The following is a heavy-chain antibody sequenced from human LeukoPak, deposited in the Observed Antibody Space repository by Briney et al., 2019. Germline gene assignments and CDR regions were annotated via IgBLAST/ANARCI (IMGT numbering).Heavy chain of an antibody. Sequence: GGSLRLSCAATGFTFRSYAITWVRQAPGKGLEWVSAISSSGGSTYYADSVKSRFTISRDNSKNIMYLQMNSLRVEDTAVYYCAKCGSYCFYDYWGQGTLVTVSS. CDR1: GFTFRSYA. D-gene: IGHD2-21*02. V-gene: IGHV3-23*01. CDR2: ISSSGGST. CDR3: AKCGSYCFYDY. J-gene: IGHJ4*02.